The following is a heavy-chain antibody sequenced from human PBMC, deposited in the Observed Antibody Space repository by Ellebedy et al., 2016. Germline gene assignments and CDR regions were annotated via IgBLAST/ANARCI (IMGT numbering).Heavy chain of an antibody. CDR2: ISVYNGET. J-gene: IGHJ5*02. D-gene: IGHD4-17*01. CDR3: ARKVSTVTQEWFDP. CDR1: SYNFNNYG. V-gene: IGHV1-18*01. Sequence: ASVKVSXKASSYNFNNYGITWVRQAPGQGLEWMGWISVYNGETNYAQKLQGRVTMTTDTSTSTAYMELRSLRSDDTAVYYCARKVSTVTQEWFDPWGQGTLVTVSS.